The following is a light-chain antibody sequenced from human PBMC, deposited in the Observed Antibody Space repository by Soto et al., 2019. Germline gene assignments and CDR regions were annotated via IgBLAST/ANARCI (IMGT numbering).Light chain of an antibody. CDR1: QTVGSN. CDR3: QQYDRWVT. J-gene: IGKJ3*01. Sequence: EIVMTQSPATLSVSPGESATLSCRASQTVGSNLAWYQQKRGQAPRLLIYGASTMATGIPARFSGSGSGTEFTLTISSLQSEDFAVYYCQQYDRWVTFGPGTKVDIK. CDR2: GAS. V-gene: IGKV3-15*01.